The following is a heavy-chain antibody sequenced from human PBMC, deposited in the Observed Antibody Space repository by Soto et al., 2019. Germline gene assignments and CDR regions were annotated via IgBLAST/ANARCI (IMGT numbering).Heavy chain of an antibody. CDR2: IYYSGST. J-gene: IGHJ5*02. D-gene: IGHD1-26*01. Sequence: QVQLQESGPGLVKPSETLSLTCTVSGGSVSSGSYYWSWIRQPPGKGLEWIGYIYYSGSTNYNPSRKSRVTISVDASKNQFSLKLSAVTAADTAVYYCARGDIVGATYNWFDPWGQGTLVTVSS. CDR1: GGSVSSGSYY. CDR3: ARGDIVGATYNWFDP. V-gene: IGHV4-61*01.